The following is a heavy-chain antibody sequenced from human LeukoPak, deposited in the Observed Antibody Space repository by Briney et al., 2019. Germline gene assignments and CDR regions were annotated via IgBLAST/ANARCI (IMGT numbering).Heavy chain of an antibody. CDR1: GFTFDDYA. D-gene: IGHD6-6*01. V-gene: IGHV3-9*01. CDR2: ISWNSGSI. Sequence: GRSLRLSCAVSGFTFDDYAMHWVRQAPGKGLEWVSGISWNSGSIGYADSVKGRFTISRDNAKNSLYLQMNSLRAEDTALYYCASSSFWGQGTLVTVSS. J-gene: IGHJ4*02. CDR3: ASSSF.